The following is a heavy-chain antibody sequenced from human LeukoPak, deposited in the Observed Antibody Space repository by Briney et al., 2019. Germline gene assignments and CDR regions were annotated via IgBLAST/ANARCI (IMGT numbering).Heavy chain of an antibody. CDR2: IYPNGHT. CDR3: ARQIGARAFDV. V-gene: IGHV4-4*07. CDR1: GGSIDSDY. J-gene: IGHJ3*01. D-gene: IGHD3-16*01. Sequence: PSETLSLTCAVSGGSIDSDYWSWIRQPAGKGLEWIGRIYPNGHTTYNPSLTSRVTMSADTSNMQFSLNLNSVTAADTALYYCARQIGARAFDVWGQGTVVTVSS.